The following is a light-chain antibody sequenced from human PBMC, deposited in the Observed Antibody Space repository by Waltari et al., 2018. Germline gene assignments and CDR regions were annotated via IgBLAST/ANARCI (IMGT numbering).Light chain of an antibody. CDR3: QKYNSVPYT. Sequence: DIQMTQSPSSLSASVGDRVTITCRASQDISNSLAWYQQKTGKVPNLLISAASTLQSGVPSRFSGSGSGTDFTLTIGSLQPEDVATYYCQKYNSVPYTFGQGTKLEIK. CDR2: AAS. CDR1: QDISNS. V-gene: IGKV1-27*01. J-gene: IGKJ2*01.